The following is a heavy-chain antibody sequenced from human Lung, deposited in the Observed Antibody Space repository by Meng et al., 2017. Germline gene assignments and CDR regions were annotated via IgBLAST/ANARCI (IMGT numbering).Heavy chain of an antibody. CDR2: INRDGTKP. V-gene: IGHV3-74*01. D-gene: IGHD1-1*01. CDR1: GFTFTDHW. Sequence: EVRLVESGVGLVPPGGSLRLSCAASGFTFTDHWMHWVRQGPGKGLVWVSRINRDGTKPTYADSVKGRFTISRDNAKNTLYLQMNNLRAEDTAFYYCTNDRLNHWGQGALVTVSS. CDR3: TNDRLNH. J-gene: IGHJ1*01.